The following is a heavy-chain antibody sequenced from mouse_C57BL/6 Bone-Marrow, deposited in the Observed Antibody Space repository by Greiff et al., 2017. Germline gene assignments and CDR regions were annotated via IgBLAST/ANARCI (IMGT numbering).Heavy chain of an antibody. Sequence: VQLQQPGAELVMPGASVKLSCKASGYTFTSYWMHWVKQRPGQGLEWIGEIDPSDSYTNYNQKFKGKSTLTVDKSSSTAYMQLSSLTSEDSAVYYCARSAYYSNLYAMDYWGQGTSGTVSS. CDR2: IDPSDSYT. CDR1: GYTFTSYW. CDR3: ARSAYYSNLYAMDY. D-gene: IGHD2-5*01. J-gene: IGHJ4*01. V-gene: IGHV1-69*01.